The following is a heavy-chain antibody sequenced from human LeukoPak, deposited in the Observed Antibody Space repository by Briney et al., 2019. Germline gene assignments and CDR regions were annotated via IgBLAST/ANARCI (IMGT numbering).Heavy chain of an antibody. CDR3: ARDNNNWSNDY. CDR2: IIPILGIA. D-gene: IGHD1-1*01. Sequence: SVKVSCKASGGTFSSYAISWVRQAPGQGLEWMGRIIPILGIANYAQKFQGRVTITADKSTSTAYMELSSLRSEDTAVYYCARDNNNWSNDYWGQGTLVTVSS. J-gene: IGHJ4*02. CDR1: GGTFSSYA. V-gene: IGHV1-69*04.